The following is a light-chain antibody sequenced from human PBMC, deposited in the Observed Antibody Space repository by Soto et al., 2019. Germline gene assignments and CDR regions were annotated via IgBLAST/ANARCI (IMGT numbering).Light chain of an antibody. CDR1: SSDVGSYNL. V-gene: IGLV2-23*01. CDR3: CSYAGSSFV. J-gene: IGLJ7*01. Sequence: QSALTQPASVSGSPGQSFTISCTGTSSDVGSYNLVSWYQQHPGKAPKLMIYEGSKRPSGVSNRFSGSKSGNTASLTISGLQAEDEADYYCCSYAGSSFVFGTGTQLTVL. CDR2: EGS.